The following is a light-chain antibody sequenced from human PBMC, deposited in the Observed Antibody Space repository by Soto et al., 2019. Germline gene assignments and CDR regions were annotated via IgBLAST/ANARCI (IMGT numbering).Light chain of an antibody. CDR1: QSLSSSY. V-gene: IGKV3-20*01. Sequence: EIVLTQSPGTLSLSPGERATLSCRASQSLSSSYLAWYQQKPAQAPRLLIYGASSRATGIPDRFSGSGSGTAFTLTISRLEPEEFAVYYCQQYGSSPRTFGQGTKVEIK. J-gene: IGKJ1*01. CDR2: GAS. CDR3: QQYGSSPRT.